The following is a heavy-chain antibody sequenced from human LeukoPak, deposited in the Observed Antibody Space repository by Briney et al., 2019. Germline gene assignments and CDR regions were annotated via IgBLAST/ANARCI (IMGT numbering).Heavy chain of an antibody. CDR2: ISGSGGST. J-gene: IGHJ4*02. D-gene: IGHD7-27*01. CDR3: AKDRKLGTYFDY. CDR1: GFTFSSYA. Sequence: PGGSLRLSCAASGFTFSSYAMSWVRQAPGKGLEWVSAISGSGGSTYYADSVKGRFTISRDNSKNTLYLEMNSLRAEDTAVYYCAKDRKLGTYFDYWGQGTLVTVSS. V-gene: IGHV3-23*01.